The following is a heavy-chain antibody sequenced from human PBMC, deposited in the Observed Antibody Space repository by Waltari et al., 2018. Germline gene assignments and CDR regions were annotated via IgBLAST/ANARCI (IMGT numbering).Heavy chain of an antibody. D-gene: IGHD3-10*01. J-gene: IGHJ3*02. CDR2: IYYSGST. V-gene: IGHV4-31*03. Sequence: QVQLQESGPGLVKPSQTLSLTCTVSGGSISSGGYYWSWIRQHPGKGLEWIGYIYYSGSTYYNPSLKSRVTISVDTSKNQFSLKLSSVTAADTAVYYCARGVRWFGELLNAFDIWGQGTMVTVSS. CDR1: GGSISSGGYY. CDR3: ARGVRWFGELLNAFDI.